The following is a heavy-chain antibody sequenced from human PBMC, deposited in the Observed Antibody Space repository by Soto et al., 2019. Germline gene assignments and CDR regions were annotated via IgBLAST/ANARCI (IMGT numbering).Heavy chain of an antibody. Sequence: GGSLRLSCAASGFTFSSYAMHWVRQAPGKGLEWVAVISYDGSNKYYADSVKGRFTISRDNSKNTLYLQMNSLRAEDTAVYYCARDVQGMDIVATIPVYWGQGTLVTVSS. D-gene: IGHD5-12*01. V-gene: IGHV3-30-3*01. CDR3: ARDVQGMDIVATIPVY. CDR2: ISYDGSNK. J-gene: IGHJ4*02. CDR1: GFTFSSYA.